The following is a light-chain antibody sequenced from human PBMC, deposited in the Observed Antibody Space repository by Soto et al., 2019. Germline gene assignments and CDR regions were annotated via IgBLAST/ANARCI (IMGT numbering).Light chain of an antibody. V-gene: IGLV4-69*01. J-gene: IGLJ1*01. CDR1: RGHISYA. CDR3: QTWGTGIHYV. CDR2: LNSDGSH. Sequence: QPVLTQSPSASASLGASVKLTCTLSRGHISYAIAWHQQQPEKGPRYLMKLNSDGSHSKGDGIPDRFSGSSSGAERYLTISSLQSEDEADYYCQTWGTGIHYVFGTGTKLTVL.